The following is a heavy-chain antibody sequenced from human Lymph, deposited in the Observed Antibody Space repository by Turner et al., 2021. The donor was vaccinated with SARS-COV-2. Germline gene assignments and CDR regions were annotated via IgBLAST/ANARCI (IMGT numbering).Heavy chain of an antibody. D-gene: IGHD1-26*01. CDR3: ARGTGATDY. J-gene: IGHJ4*02. CDR2: INWNGGSI. CDR1: GFTVDDYG. V-gene: IGHV3-20*01. Sequence: EVQLVESGGGVVRPGGSLRLSCAASGFTVDDYGMNWVRQAPGKGLEWVSSINWNGGSIGYADSVKGRCTISRDNAKNSLYLQMNSLRAEDTAFYHCARGTGATDYWGQGTLVTVSS.